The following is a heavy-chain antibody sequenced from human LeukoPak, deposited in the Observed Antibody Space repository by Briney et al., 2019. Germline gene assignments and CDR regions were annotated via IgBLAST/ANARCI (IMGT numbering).Heavy chain of an antibody. V-gene: IGHV4-59*08. J-gene: IGHJ6*02. CDR1: GGSISSYY. CDR3: ARRPRGFYGMDV. Sequence: SETLSLTCTVSGGSISSYYWSWIRQPPGKGLEWIGDIYYSGSTNYNPSLKSRVTISVDTSKNQFSLKLSSVTAADTAVYYCARRPRGFYGMDVWGQGTTVTVSS. D-gene: IGHD3-10*01. CDR2: IYYSGST.